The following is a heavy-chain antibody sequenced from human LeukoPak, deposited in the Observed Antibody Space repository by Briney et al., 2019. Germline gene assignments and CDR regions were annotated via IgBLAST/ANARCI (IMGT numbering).Heavy chain of an antibody. CDR3: VKDRCDRTTCPEV. J-gene: IGHJ4*02. CDR1: GFSFSSYA. CDR2: ISGSGGST. V-gene: IGHV3-23*01. D-gene: IGHD2-2*01. Sequence: GGSLRLSCAASGFSFSSYAMNWVRQAPGGGLEWVSGISGSGGSTYYTDSVKGRFTISRDNSKNTLHLQMSSLRAEDTALYYCVKDRCDRTTCPEVWGQGTLVTVSS.